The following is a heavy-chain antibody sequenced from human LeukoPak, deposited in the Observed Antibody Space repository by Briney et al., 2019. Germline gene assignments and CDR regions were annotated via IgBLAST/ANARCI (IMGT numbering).Heavy chain of an antibody. J-gene: IGHJ4*02. CDR1: GGSISSGSYY. V-gene: IGHV4-61*02. D-gene: IGHD4-23*01. Sequence: PSETLSLTCTVSGGSISSGSYYWSWIRQPAGKGLEWIGRIYTSGSTNYNPSLKSRVTISVDTSKNQFSLKLSSVTAADTAVYYCASAGNSDDYWGQGTLVTVSS. CDR3: ASAGNSDDY. CDR2: IYTSGST.